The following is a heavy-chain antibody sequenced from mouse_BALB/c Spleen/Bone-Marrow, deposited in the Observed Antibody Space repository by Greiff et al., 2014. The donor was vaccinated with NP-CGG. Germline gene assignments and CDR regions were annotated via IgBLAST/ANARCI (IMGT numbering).Heavy chain of an antibody. CDR3: ARDINDNYNWAIDV. Sequence: VQLKESGGGLVQPGGSLRLSCATSGFTFTDYYMSWVRQTPGKALEWLGFIRNKANGYKTEYSASVKGRFTITRDNYQSILYLQGSTLRAEDSATYFCARDINDNYNWAIDVWGAGTTVTVSS. D-gene: IGHD2-1*01. V-gene: IGHV7-3*02. CDR2: IRNKANGYKT. J-gene: IGHJ1*01. CDR1: GFTFTDYY.